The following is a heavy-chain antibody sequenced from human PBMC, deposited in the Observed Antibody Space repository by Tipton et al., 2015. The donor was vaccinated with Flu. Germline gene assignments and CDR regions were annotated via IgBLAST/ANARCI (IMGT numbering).Heavy chain of an antibody. CDR2: IYYSGRT. J-gene: IGHJ6*02. CDR1: GVSINNYY. CDR3: ARLSTLDWDDYGAYGGGHYNFGLDV. D-gene: IGHD4-17*01. V-gene: IGHV4-59*08. Sequence: TLSLTCTVSGVSINNYYWSWIRQPPGKGLEWIGYIYYSGRTEYNPSLKSRVTLSLQTSKNHFSLKLTSVTAADTAVYYCARLSTLDWDDYGAYGGGHYNFGLDVWGQGTTVTVSS.